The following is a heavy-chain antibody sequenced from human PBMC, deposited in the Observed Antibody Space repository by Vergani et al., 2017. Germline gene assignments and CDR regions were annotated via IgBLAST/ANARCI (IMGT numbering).Heavy chain of an antibody. J-gene: IGHJ4*02. D-gene: IGHD3-22*01. CDR2: IYSGGNT. Sequence: EVQLVESGGGLIQPGGSLRLSCAASGFTVSSNYMSWVRQAPGKGLEWVSVIYSGGNTYYGDSVKGRFTISRDNAKNSLYLQMNSLRPEDTALYYCAKVADYVDSSGYYYGLPFDYWGQGTLVTVSS. V-gene: IGHV3-53*01. CDR1: GFTVSSNY. CDR3: AKVADYVDSSGYYYGLPFDY.